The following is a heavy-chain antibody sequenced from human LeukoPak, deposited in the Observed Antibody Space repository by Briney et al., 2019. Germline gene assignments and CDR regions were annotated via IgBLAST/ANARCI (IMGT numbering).Heavy chain of an antibody. CDR3: AGGSGTYSPDY. D-gene: IGHD3-10*01. CDR2: VSSYGHNT. CDR1: GFTFSSYA. V-gene: IGHV3-64*01. J-gene: IGHJ4*02. Sequence: GGSLRLSCAASGFTFSSYAMHWVRQAPGKGLEYVSGVSSYGHNTHYAKSVKGRFTISRDNSKNTLYLQMGSLRAEDMAVYYCAGGSGTYSPDYWGQGTLVTVSS.